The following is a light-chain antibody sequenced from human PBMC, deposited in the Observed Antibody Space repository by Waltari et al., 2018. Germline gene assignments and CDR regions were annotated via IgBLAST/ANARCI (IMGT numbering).Light chain of an antibody. Sequence: QSALTQPASVSGSPGQSITISCTGPSSDVGSYNLVSWYQQHPGKAPKLMIYEVSKRPSGVSNRFSGSKSGNTASLTISGLQAEDEADYYCCSYAGSSTHVVFGGGTKLTVL. CDR1: SSDVGSYNL. J-gene: IGLJ2*01. CDR3: CSYAGSSTHVV. CDR2: EVS. V-gene: IGLV2-23*02.